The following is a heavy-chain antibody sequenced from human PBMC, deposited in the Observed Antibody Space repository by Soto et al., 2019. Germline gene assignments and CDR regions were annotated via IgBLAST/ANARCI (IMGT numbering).Heavy chain of an antibody. J-gene: IGHJ5*02. CDR3: ARYCSYDSSGPCNWFDP. V-gene: IGHV4-31*03. CDR2: IYYSGST. D-gene: IGHD3-22*01. Sequence: TLSLTCTVSGGSISSGGHYWSWIRQHPGKGLEWIGYIYYSGSTYYNPSLKSRVIISVDTSKNQFSLKLSSVTAADTAVYYCARYCSYDSSGPCNWFDPWGQGTLVTVSS. CDR1: GGSISSGGHY.